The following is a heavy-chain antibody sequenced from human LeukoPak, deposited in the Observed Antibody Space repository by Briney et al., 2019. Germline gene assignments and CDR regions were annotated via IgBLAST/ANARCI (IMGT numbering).Heavy chain of an antibody. J-gene: IGHJ4*02. V-gene: IGHV3-30*04. CDR3: RSPSSGWYPSDY. D-gene: IGHD6-19*01. CDR2: ISYDGSNK. CDR1: GFTFSSYA. Sequence: PGGSLRLSCAASGFTFSSYAMHWVRQAPGKGLEWVAVISYDGSNKYYADSVKGRFTISRDNSKNTLYLQMNSLRAEDTAVYYCRSPSSGWYPSDYWGQGTLVTVSS.